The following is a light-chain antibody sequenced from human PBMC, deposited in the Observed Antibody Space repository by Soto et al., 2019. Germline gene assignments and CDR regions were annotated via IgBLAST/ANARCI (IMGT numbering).Light chain of an antibody. J-gene: IGLJ3*02. CDR1: SSNIGAGYD. V-gene: IGLV1-40*01. Sequence: QSVLTQPPSVSGAPGQRVTISCTGSSSNIGAGYDVQWYQQLPGTAPKLLIYGTKNRPSGVPDRFSGSKSGASASLAITGLQAEDEADYYCQSYDSSLNARVFGGGTKVTVL. CDR2: GTK. CDR3: QSYDSSLNARV.